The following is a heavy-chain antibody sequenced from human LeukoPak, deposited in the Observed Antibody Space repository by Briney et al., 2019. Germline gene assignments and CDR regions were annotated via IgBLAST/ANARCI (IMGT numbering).Heavy chain of an antibody. D-gene: IGHD2-2*01. CDR3: AREYCSSTSCYLVY. J-gene: IGHJ4*02. CDR1: GYTFTGYY. Sequence: GASVKVSCKASGYTFTGYYMHWVRQAPGQGLEWMGWINPNSGGTNYAQKFQGRVTMTRDTSISTAHMELSRLRSDDTAVYYCAREYCSSTSCYLVYWGQGTLVTVSS. V-gene: IGHV1-2*02. CDR2: INPNSGGT.